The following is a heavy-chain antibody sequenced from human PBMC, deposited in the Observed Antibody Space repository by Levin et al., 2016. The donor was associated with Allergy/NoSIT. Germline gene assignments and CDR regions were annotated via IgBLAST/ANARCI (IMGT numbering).Heavy chain of an antibody. CDR1: GFTLSNYW. V-gene: IGHV3-7*01. CDR2: IKQDGSDK. CDR3: ARDLDYHVSGINYDALDL. J-gene: IGHJ3*01. Sequence: GESLKISCAASGFTLSNYWMTWIRQSPGKGLEWVANIKQDGSDKYYIGSVRGRFTISRDNAKNSLYLQMTSLRAEDTAVYYCARDLDYHVSGINYDALDLWGQGTMVTVSS. D-gene: IGHD3-10*01.